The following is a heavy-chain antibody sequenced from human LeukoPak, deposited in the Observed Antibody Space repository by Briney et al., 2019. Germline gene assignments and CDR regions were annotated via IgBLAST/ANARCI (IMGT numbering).Heavy chain of an antibody. D-gene: IGHD3-10*01. CDR2: IYYSGST. V-gene: IGHV4-31*03. CDR1: GGSISSGGYY. CDR3: ARFYYGSGSYFTGYFDY. Sequence: SETLSLTCTVSGGSISSGGYYWSWIRQHPGKGLEWIGYIYYSGSTYYNPSLKSRVTISVDTSKNQFSLKLSSVTAADTAVYYCARFYYGSGSYFTGYFDYWGQGTLVTVSS. J-gene: IGHJ4*02.